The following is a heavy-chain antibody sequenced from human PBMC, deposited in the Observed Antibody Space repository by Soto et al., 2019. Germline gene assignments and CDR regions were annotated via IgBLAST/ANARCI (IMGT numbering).Heavy chain of an antibody. CDR2: IIPLFRTP. Sequence: QVQLVQSGAEMKEPGSSVKVSCKTSGGTFSSSAISWLRQAPGQGLEWMGGIIPLFRTPDYAQKFQGRVTIAADESTSTAYMELSSLRSGDTAVYYCARDNDRLQLGGNYYYLLDVWGQGTTITVSS. V-gene: IGHV1-69*12. D-gene: IGHD4-4*01. J-gene: IGHJ6*02. CDR1: GGTFSSSA. CDR3: ARDNDRLQLGGNYYYLLDV.